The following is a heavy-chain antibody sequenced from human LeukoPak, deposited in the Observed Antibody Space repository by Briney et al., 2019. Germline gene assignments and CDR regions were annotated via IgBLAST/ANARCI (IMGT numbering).Heavy chain of an antibody. D-gene: IGHD3-22*01. J-gene: IGHJ4*02. V-gene: IGHV4-34*01. CDR1: GVSFSGYY. CDR3: ARGYYYDGSGYFDY. Sequence: PSETLSLTCAVYGVSFSGYYWSWIRQPPGKGLEWIGEINHSGSTNYNPSLKSRVTISVDTSKNQFSLNLNSVTAADTAVYYCARGYYYDGSGYFDYWGQGTLVTVSS. CDR2: INHSGST.